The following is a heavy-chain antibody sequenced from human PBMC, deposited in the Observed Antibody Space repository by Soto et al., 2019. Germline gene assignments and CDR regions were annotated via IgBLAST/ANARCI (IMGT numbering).Heavy chain of an antibody. Sequence: QVQLVESGGGVVQPGRSLRLSCAASGFTFSSYGMHWVRQAPGKGLEWVAVISYDGSNKYYADSVKGRFTISRDNSKNTLYLQMNSLRAEDTAVYYCAKGGDSSGWSFQHWGQGTLVTVSS. CDR2: ISYDGSNK. CDR1: GFTFSSYG. CDR3: AKGGDSSGWSFQH. V-gene: IGHV3-30*18. J-gene: IGHJ1*01. D-gene: IGHD6-19*01.